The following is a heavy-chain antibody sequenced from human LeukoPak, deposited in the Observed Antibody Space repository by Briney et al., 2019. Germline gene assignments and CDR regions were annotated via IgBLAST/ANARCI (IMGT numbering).Heavy chain of an antibody. J-gene: IGHJ4*02. CDR3: ASTVSGFGELNY. CDR1: GFTVSSNY. Sequence: GGSLRLSCAASGFTVSSNYMTWLRQAPGKGLEWVSVIYSGGSTYYADSVKGRFTISRDNSKNTLYLQMNSLRAEDTAVYYYASTVSGFGELNYWGQGTLVTASS. V-gene: IGHV3-66*02. D-gene: IGHD3-10*01. CDR2: IYSGGST.